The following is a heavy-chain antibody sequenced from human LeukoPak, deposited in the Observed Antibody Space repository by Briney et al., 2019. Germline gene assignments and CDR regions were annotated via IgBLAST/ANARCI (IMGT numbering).Heavy chain of an antibody. J-gene: IGHJ1*01. V-gene: IGHV3-30*02. CDR2: IRYDGSNK. Sequence: GGSLRLSCAASGFTFSAYGMHWVRQAPGKGLEWVAFIRYDGSNKYHGDSVKGRFTISRDNSKNTLYLQMNSLRTEDTAVYYCATDLEGSSGWYLSYFQHWGQGTLVTVSS. D-gene: IGHD6-19*01. CDR3: ATDLEGSSGWYLSYFQH. CDR1: GFTFSAYG.